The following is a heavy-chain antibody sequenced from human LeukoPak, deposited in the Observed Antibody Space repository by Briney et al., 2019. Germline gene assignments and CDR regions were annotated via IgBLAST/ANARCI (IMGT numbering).Heavy chain of an antibody. D-gene: IGHD5-18*01. V-gene: IGHV1-69*05. CDR2: IIPIFGTA. CDR3: ASIRGYSYGFFDY. CDR1: GGTFSSYA. J-gene: IGHJ4*02. Sequence: SVKVSCRASGGTFSSYAISWVRQAPGQGLEWMGGIIPIFGTADYAQKFQGRVTITTDESTSTAYMELSSLRSEDTAVYYCASIRGYSYGFFDYWGQGTLVTVSS.